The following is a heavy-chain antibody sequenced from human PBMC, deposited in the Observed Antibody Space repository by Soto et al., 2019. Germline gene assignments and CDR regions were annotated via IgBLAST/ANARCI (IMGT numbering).Heavy chain of an antibody. J-gene: IGHJ4*02. Sequence: QVQLVESGGGVVQPGRSLRLSCAASGFTFSSYGMHWVRQAPGKGLEWVGVIWYDGSNKYYADSVKGRFTISRDNSKNTLYLQMNSLRAEDTAVYYCASGIAVAGMDYWGQGTLVTVSS. CDR1: GFTFSSYG. V-gene: IGHV3-33*01. CDR3: ASGIAVAGMDY. CDR2: IWYDGSNK. D-gene: IGHD6-19*01.